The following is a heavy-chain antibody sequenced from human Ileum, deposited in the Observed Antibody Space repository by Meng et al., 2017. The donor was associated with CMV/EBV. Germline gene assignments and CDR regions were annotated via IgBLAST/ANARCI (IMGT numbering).Heavy chain of an antibody. CDR1: DGSLSSYY. J-gene: IGHJ4*02. Sequence: QVQLEGSGPGLCKPAGSLPPPLTVSDGSLSSYYWSWIRQSAGKGLEWIGRIHTSGTTNYNPSLKSRVTLSLDTSKDQFSLKLTSVTAADTAVYYCAREKSSCTSSTCYGVDSWGQGTLVTVSS. V-gene: IGHV4-4*07. CDR2: IHTSGTT. D-gene: IGHD2-2*01. CDR3: AREKSSCTSSTCYGVDS.